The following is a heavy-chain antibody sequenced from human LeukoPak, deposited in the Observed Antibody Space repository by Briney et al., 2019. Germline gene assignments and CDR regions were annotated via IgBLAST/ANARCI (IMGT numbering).Heavy chain of an antibody. CDR3: ARVAVAGIYFYYYMDV. Sequence: GGSLRLPCATSGFTFSSNGMSWVRQAPGKGLEWVAYIKREGGDRYYVDSVKGRFTISRDNTKNSLYLQMNSLRAEDTAVYYCARVAVAGIYFYYYMDVWGKGTTVTVSS. CDR2: IKREGGDR. CDR1: GFTFSSNG. D-gene: IGHD6-13*01. V-gene: IGHV3-7*01. J-gene: IGHJ6*03.